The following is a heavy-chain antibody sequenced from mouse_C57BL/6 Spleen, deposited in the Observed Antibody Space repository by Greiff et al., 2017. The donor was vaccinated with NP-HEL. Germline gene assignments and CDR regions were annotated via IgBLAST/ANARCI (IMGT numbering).Heavy chain of an antibody. D-gene: IGHD3-2*02. Sequence: EVKLVESEGGLVQPGSSMKLSCTASGFTFSDYYMAWVRQVPEKGLEWVANINYDGSSTYYLDSVKSRFIISRDNAKNILYLQMSSLKSEDTATYYCARGGSSGSFYAMDYWGQGTSVTVSS. J-gene: IGHJ4*01. CDR2: INYDGSST. CDR3: ARGGSSGSFYAMDY. CDR1: GFTFSDYY. V-gene: IGHV5-16*01.